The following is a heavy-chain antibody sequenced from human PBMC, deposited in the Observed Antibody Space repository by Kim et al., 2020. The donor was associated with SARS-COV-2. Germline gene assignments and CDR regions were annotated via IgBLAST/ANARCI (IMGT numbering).Heavy chain of an antibody. D-gene: IGHD1-26*01. CDR3: ARVPNPSSGNFYVADS. Sequence: SLTSRVTISIATSKNQFSLTLSSVTAADTAVYYCARVPNPSSGNFYVADSWGQGTLVTVSS. V-gene: IGHV4-59*01. J-gene: IGHJ5*01.